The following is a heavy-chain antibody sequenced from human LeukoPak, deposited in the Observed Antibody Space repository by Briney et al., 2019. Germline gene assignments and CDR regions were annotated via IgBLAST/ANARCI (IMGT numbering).Heavy chain of an antibody. J-gene: IGHJ6*02. CDR1: GFPFSSYA. Sequence: PGRSLRLFYAASGFPFSSYAMTWVRQAPGKGLEWVSSISDSGSSTYYADSVKGRFTISRDNSRDTLYLQMNSLRAEETAVYYCAKQMAGSGWTRGMDVWGQGTTVTVSS. D-gene: IGHD6-19*01. V-gene: IGHV3-23*01. CDR2: ISDSGSST. CDR3: AKQMAGSGWTRGMDV.